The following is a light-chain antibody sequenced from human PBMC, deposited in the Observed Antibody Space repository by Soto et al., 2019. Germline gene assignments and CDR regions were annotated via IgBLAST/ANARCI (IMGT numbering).Light chain of an antibody. V-gene: IGKV3-15*01. CDR2: GAS. CDR3: KQYKEWPPFT. J-gene: IGKJ5*01. CDR1: QSVSNN. Sequence: LVMAQSHATLSVSPGEPAALSCRASQSVSNNVAWYQQKPGQAPRLLILGASTRATGIPARFSGSGSGTEFTLSISSLQSEDFAVYYCKQYKEWPPFTFGQGTRLEIK.